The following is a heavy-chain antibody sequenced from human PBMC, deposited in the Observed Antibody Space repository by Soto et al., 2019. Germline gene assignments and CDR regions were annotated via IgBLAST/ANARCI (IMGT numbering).Heavy chain of an antibody. CDR2: IKEDGGEK. Sequence: GGSLRLSCAASGFTFGDYWMTWVRQAPGQGLEWVANIKEDGGEKYYVDSLKGRFTISRDNAKNSLYLQMNSLRAEDTAAYYCARDGYCSSSRCYSDAFDIWGQGTMVTVSS. CDR3: ARDGYCSSSRCYSDAFDI. V-gene: IGHV3-7*03. CDR1: GFTFGDYW. D-gene: IGHD2-2*03. J-gene: IGHJ3*02.